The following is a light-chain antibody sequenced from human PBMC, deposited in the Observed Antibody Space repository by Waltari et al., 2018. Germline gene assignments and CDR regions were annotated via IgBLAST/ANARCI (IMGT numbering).Light chain of an antibody. CDR3: NSYAGSNIYV. Sequence: QSALTQPPSASGSPGQSVTISCPGTSRDVGGYYYFSWYQQHPGKAPKLLIYEVSKRPSGVPDRFSASKSGNTASLTVSGLQAEDEADYYCNSYAGSNIYVFGGGTKLTVL. J-gene: IGLJ2*01. CDR1: SRDVGGYYY. CDR2: EVS. V-gene: IGLV2-8*01.